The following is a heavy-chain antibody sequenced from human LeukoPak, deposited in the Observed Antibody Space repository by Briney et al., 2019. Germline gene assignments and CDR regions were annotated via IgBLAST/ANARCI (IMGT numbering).Heavy chain of an antibody. CDR3: TRPSYYDSRGYSTNGFDI. CDR1: GFTVSDHY. CDR2: NRDKSKSYTT. J-gene: IGHJ3*02. Sequence: GGSLRLSCVASGFTVSDHYIDWVRQAPGKGLEWVGRNRDKSKSYTTDYAASVRGRFTISRDDSKNSLYSQMYSLKTEDTAVYFCTRPSYYDSRGYSTNGFDIWGQGTMVTVSS. V-gene: IGHV3-72*01. D-gene: IGHD3-22*01.